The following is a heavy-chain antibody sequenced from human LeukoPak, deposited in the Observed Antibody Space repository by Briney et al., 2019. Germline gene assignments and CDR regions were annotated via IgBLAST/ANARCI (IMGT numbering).Heavy chain of an antibody. CDR2: INHSGST. CDR3: ARGGGWSSFDY. V-gene: IGHV4-34*01. Sequence: PSETLSLTCAVYGGSFSGYYWSWTRQPPGKGLEWIGEINHSGSTNYNPSLKSRVTISVDTSKNQFSLKLSSVTAADTAVYYCARGGGWSSFDYWGQGTLVTVSS. J-gene: IGHJ4*02. D-gene: IGHD6-19*01. CDR1: GGSFSGYY.